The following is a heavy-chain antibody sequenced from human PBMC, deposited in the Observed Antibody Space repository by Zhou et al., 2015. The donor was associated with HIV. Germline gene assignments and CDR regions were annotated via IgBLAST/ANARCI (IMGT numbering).Heavy chain of an antibody. J-gene: IGHJ4*02. CDR3: ALSPLWSGYYLHLDY. V-gene: IGHV1-8*01. D-gene: IGHD3-3*01. Sequence: QVQLVQSGAEVKKPGASVKVSCKASGYTFNKFDVYWVRQATGQGLEWIGWINPNSGNTAHAHSFQGRINMTRDTSINTAYMELTALRSEDTAVYYCALSPLWSGYYLHLDYWGQGTRRSPSPQ. CDR1: GYTFNKFD. CDR2: INPNSGNT.